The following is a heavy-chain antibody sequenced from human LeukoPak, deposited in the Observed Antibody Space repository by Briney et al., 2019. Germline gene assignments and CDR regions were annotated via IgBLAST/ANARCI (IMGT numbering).Heavy chain of an antibody. V-gene: IGHV4-59*11. J-gene: IGHJ4*02. CDR3: ARGYDFFDY. Sequence: SETLSLTCTVSGGSISSHYWSWIRQPPGKGLEWIGYIYYSGSTNYNPSLKSRVTISVDTSKNQFSLKLSSVTAADTAVYYCARGYDFFDYWGQGALVTVSS. D-gene: IGHD2-2*01. CDR2: IYYSGST. CDR1: GGSISSHY.